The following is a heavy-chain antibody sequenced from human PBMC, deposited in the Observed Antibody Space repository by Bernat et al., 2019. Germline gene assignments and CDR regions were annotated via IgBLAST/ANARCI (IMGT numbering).Heavy chain of an antibody. CDR1: GFTFSSYS. V-gene: IGHV3-21*01. CDR3: ARHHYGDYVGADYFDY. Sequence: EVQLVESGGGLVKPGGSLRLSCAASGFTFSSYSMNWVRQAPGKGLEWVSSISSSSYIYYADSVKGRFTISRDNAKNSLYLQMNSLRAADTAVYYCARHHYGDYVGADYFDYWGQGTLVTVSS. J-gene: IGHJ4*02. D-gene: IGHD4-17*01. CDR2: ISSSSYI.